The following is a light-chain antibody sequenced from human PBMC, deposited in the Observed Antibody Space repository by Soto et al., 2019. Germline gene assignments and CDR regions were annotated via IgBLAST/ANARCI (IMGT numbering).Light chain of an antibody. V-gene: IGLV2-23*01. CDR3: CSLTNGATWV. Sequence: QSALTQPASVSGSPGQSITISCTGTNGDVGSHNFVSWYQQYPGKATKLLIYEASKRPSGLSNRFSGSKSGNTASLTVSGLQAEDEDDYYCCSLTNGATWVFGGGTKLTAL. J-gene: IGLJ3*02. CDR1: NGDVGSHNF. CDR2: EAS.